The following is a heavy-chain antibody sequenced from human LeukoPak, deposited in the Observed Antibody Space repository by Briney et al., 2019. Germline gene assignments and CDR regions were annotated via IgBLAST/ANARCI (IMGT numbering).Heavy chain of an antibody. D-gene: IGHD3-9*01. V-gene: IGHV3-21*01. Sequence: PGGSLRLSCAASGFTFSSYSMNWVRQAPGKGLEWVSSISSSSSYIYYADSVKGRFTISRDNAKNSLYLQMNSLRAEDTAVYYCARVGTYYDILTGYRGAFDIWGQGTMVTVSS. CDR2: ISSSSSYI. CDR1: GFTFSSYS. J-gene: IGHJ3*02. CDR3: ARVGTYYDILTGYRGAFDI.